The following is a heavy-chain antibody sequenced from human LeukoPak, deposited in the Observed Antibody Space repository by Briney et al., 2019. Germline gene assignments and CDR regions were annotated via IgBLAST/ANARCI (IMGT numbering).Heavy chain of an antibody. J-gene: IGHJ4*02. Sequence: GESLKISCKGSGYSFTSYWIGWVRQMPGKGLEWMGIIYPGDSDTRYSPSFQGQVTISADKSTNTAYLQWSSLKASDTAMYYCARGRLPIATAIDYWGQGTLVTVSS. D-gene: IGHD6-13*01. CDR3: ARGRLPIATAIDY. V-gene: IGHV5-51*01. CDR2: IYPGDSDT. CDR1: GYSFTSYW.